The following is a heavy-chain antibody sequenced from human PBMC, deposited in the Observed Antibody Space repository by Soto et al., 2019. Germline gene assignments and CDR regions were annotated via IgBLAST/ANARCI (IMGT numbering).Heavy chain of an antibody. Sequence: QVQLVQSGAEEKKPGSSVKVSCKASGYTFTSYAMHWVRQAPGQRLEWMGWINAGNGNTKYSQKFQGRVTITRDTAASTAYMELSSLRSEDPAVYYFARGVAPYYFDYWGQGTLVTVSS. CDR1: GYTFTSYA. CDR3: ARGVAPYYFDY. D-gene: IGHD2-15*01. J-gene: IGHJ4*02. V-gene: IGHV1-3*05. CDR2: INAGNGNT.